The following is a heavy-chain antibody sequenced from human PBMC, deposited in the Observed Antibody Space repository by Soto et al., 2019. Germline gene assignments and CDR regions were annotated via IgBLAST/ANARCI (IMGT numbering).Heavy chain of an antibody. Sequence: ASVKVSCKASGYTFTSYAMHWVRQAPGQRLEWMGWINAGNGNTKYSQKFQGRVTITRDTSASTAYMELSSLRSEDTAVYYCARAYRPVRHYYYYMDVWGKGTTVTVSS. CDR2: INAGNGNT. V-gene: IGHV1-3*01. D-gene: IGHD3-16*02. J-gene: IGHJ6*03. CDR3: ARAYRPVRHYYYYMDV. CDR1: GYTFTSYA.